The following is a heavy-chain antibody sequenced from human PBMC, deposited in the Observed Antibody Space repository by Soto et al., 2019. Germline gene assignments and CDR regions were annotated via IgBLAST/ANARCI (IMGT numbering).Heavy chain of an antibody. V-gene: IGHV4-34*01. Sequence: SETLSLTCAVYGGSFSGYYCSWIRQPPGKGLEWIGEINHSGSTNYNPSLKSRVTISVDTSKNQFSLKLSSVTAADTAVYYCARGEGYCSGGSCYSGSVYYYYYGMDVWGQGTTVTVSS. CDR3: ARGEGYCSGGSCYSGSVYYYYYGMDV. CDR2: INHSGST. D-gene: IGHD2-15*01. CDR1: GGSFSGYY. J-gene: IGHJ6*02.